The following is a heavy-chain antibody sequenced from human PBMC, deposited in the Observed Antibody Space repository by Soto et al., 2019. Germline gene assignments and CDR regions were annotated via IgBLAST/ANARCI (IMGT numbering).Heavy chain of an antibody. CDR3: ARGDDYGDPARYGMDA. CDR1: GFSFSRYA. D-gene: IGHD4-17*01. Sequence: QVPLVESGGGVVQPGRSLRLSCAASGFSFSRYAMHWARQAPGKGLEWVAVISDDGSKKYYADSVRGRFTISRDNSKNTLYLQMNSLRTEDTTVYYCARGDDYGDPARYGMDAWGQGTTVTVSS. V-gene: IGHV3-30-3*01. CDR2: ISDDGSKK. J-gene: IGHJ6*02.